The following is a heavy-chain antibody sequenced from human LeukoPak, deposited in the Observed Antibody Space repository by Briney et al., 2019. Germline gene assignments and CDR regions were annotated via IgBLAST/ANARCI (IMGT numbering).Heavy chain of an antibody. CDR2: IYYSGST. CDR3: ARTLGRYSGYDFDY. D-gene: IGHD5-12*01. J-gene: IGHJ4*02. Sequence: SETLSLTCTVSGASISSGGYYWSWIRQHPGKGLEWIGYIYYSGSTYYNQSLHSRVTVSVDTSKNQFSLKLSSVTAADTAVYYCARTLGRYSGYDFDYWGQGTLVTVSS. CDR1: GASISSGGYY. V-gene: IGHV4-31*03.